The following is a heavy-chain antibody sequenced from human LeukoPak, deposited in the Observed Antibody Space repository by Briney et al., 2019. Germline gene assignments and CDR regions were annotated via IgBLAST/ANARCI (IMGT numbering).Heavy chain of an antibody. V-gene: IGHV3-53*01. Sequence: GGSLRLSCAASGFTVNSNYMSWVRQAPGKGLEWVSVIYSGGSTYYADSVKGRFTISRDNSKNTLYLQMNSLRAEDTAVYCCASRTSIAVSDYWGQATLVTVSS. CDR3: ASRTSIAVSDY. CDR2: IYSGGST. J-gene: IGHJ4*02. CDR1: GFTVNSNY. D-gene: IGHD6-19*01.